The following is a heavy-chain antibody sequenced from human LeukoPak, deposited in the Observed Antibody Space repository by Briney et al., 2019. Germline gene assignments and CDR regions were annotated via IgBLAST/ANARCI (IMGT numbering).Heavy chain of an antibody. CDR1: GGSFSGYY. Sequence: PSETLSLTCAVYGGSFSGYYWSWIRQPPGKGLEWIWEINPSGSTNYNPSLKSRVTISVDTSKNQFSLKLSSVTAADTAVYYCARVEEGYGSGRRENYYYYYVDVWGKGTTVTISS. V-gene: IGHV4-34*01. D-gene: IGHD3-10*01. CDR3: ARVEEGYGSGRRENYYYYYVDV. J-gene: IGHJ6*03. CDR2: INPSGST.